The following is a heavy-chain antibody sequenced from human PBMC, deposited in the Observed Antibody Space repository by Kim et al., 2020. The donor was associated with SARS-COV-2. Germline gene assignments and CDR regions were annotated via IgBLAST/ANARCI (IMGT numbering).Heavy chain of an antibody. J-gene: IGHJ4*01. Sequence: GGSLRLSCAASGMKLSNYWMYWVRQVPGKGLVWVSRINTDGSSTNYADSVKGRFTISRDNAKNTLFLQMNSLRADDTAIYYFAESLTSGPPGTIWGQGT. CDR1: GMKLSNYW. V-gene: IGHV3-74*01. CDR3: AESLTSGPPGTI. CDR2: INTDGSST. D-gene: IGHD6-19*01.